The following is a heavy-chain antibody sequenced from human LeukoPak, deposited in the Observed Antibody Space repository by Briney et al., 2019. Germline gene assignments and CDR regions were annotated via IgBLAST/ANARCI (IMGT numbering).Heavy chain of an antibody. CDR3: AREGSTGYRFDY. CDR2: ISAYNGNT. J-gene: IGHJ4*02. D-gene: IGHD3-9*01. CDR1: GYTFTSYG. V-gene: IGHV1-18*01. Sequence: ASVKVSCKSSGYTFTSYGIIWVRQAPGQGLEWMGWISAYNGNTNYAQKLQGRVTMTTDRSTSTAYMELRSLRSDDTAVYYCAREGSTGYRFDYWGQGTLVTVSS.